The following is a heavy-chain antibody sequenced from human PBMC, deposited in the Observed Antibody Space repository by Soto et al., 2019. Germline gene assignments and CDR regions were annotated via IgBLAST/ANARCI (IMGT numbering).Heavy chain of an antibody. CDR3: ARGRMTTVTISYYYYYMDV. J-gene: IGHJ6*03. D-gene: IGHD4-17*01. Sequence: GASVKVSCKASGYTFTSYDINWVRQATGQGVEWMGWMNPNSGNTGFAQKFQGRVTMTRNTSISTAYMELSSLRSEDTAVYYCARGRMTTVTISYYYYYMDVWGKGTTVTVSS. CDR2: MNPNSGNT. V-gene: IGHV1-8*01. CDR1: GYTFTSYD.